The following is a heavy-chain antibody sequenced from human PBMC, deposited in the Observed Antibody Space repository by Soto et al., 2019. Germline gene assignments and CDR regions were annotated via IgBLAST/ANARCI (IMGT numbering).Heavy chain of an antibody. CDR2: ISGSVVST. D-gene: IGHD3-22*01. J-gene: IGHJ6*02. V-gene: IGHV3-23*01. Sequence: GGSLRLSCAASGFTFSSYAMSWVRQAPGKGLEWVSAISGSVVSTYYADSVKGRFTISRDNSKNTLYLQMNSLRAEDTAVYYCVKGSSSGWAYYYYGMDVWGQGTTVTVSS. CDR3: VKGSSSGWAYYYYGMDV. CDR1: GFTFSSYA.